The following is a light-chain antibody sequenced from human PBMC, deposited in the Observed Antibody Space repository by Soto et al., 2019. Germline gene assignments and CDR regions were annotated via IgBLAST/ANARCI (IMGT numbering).Light chain of an antibody. Sequence: DIQMTQSPSTLSASVGDRVTITCRASRSITNWLAWYQQKPGKAPKILISQASTLEDGVPSRFRGSGSGTEFTLTISSLQPDDFASYYGQHYLNWPYSFGQGTTVDMK. CDR3: QHYLNWPYS. V-gene: IGKV1-5*03. CDR1: RSITNW. CDR2: QAS. J-gene: IGKJ2*01.